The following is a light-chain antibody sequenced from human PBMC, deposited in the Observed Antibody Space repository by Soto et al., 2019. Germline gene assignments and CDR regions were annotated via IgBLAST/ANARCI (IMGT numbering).Light chain of an antibody. V-gene: IGKV3D-15*01. CDR2: GVS. CDR1: QSVSSK. Sequence: EIVMTQSPATLSVSPGERATLSCRASQSVSSKLAWFQQKPGQAPSLLIYGVSNRATGIPDRFSGSGSGTDLTLTISRLEPADFAVYYCKQYDNSPITFGGGTKVHI. CDR3: KQYDNSPIT. J-gene: IGKJ4*01.